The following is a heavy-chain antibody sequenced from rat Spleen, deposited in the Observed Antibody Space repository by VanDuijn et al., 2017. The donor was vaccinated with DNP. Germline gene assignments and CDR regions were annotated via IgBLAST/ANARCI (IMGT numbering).Heavy chain of an antibody. Sequence: EVQLVESGGDLVQPGRSLKLSCVVSGFTFTNYWMTWFRQVPGMGLEWVASITGRGGSTYYPDSVKGRFTISRDNAKNTLYLQMNSLRSEDTATYYCARHVLPLRVWDYWGQGVMVTVSS. V-gene: IGHV5-31*01. CDR1: GFTFTNYW. CDR2: ITGRGGST. D-gene: IGHD1-4*01. J-gene: IGHJ2*01. CDR3: ARHVLPLRVWDY.